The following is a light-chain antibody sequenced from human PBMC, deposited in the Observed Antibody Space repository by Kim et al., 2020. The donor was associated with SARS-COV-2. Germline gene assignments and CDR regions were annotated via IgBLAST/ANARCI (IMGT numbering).Light chain of an antibody. CDR3: MQTTHWPPWT. CDR2: KVS. V-gene: IGKV2-30*02. Sequence: DVVMTQSPLSLPVTLGQPASISCRSSQSLLHIDGDSYLSWFQQRPGQSPRRLIYKVSKRDSGVPDRFSGSGSGTDFTLQISRVEAEDVGIYCGMQTTHWPPWTFGQGTKVDIK. CDR1: QSLLHIDGDSY. J-gene: IGKJ1*01.